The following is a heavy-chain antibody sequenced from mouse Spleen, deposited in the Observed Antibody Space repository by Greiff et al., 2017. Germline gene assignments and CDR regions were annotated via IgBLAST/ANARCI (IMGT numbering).Heavy chain of an antibody. CDR2: IYPGNSDT. Sequence: EVQLQQSVTVLARPGASVKMSCKTSGYTFTSYWMHWVKQRPGQGLEWIGAIYPGNSDTSYNQKFKGKAKLTAVTSASTAYMELSSLTNEDSAVYYCTREEDYDYAMDYWGQGTSVTVSS. V-gene: IGHV1-5*01. J-gene: IGHJ4*01. CDR3: TREEDYDYAMDY. D-gene: IGHD1-1*01. CDR1: GYTFTSYW.